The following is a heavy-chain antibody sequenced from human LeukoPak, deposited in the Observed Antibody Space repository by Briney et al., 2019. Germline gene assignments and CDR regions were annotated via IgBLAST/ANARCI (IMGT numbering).Heavy chain of an antibody. V-gene: IGHV3-23*01. CDR2: ISGSGGST. Sequence: GGSLRLSCAASGFTFSSYAMSWVRQAPGKGLEWVSAISGSGGSTYYADSVKGRFTISRDNAKNSLYLQMNSLRAEDTAVYYCATHHKYSTPGWGQGTLVTVSS. D-gene: IGHD6-6*01. CDR3: ATHHKYSTPG. J-gene: IGHJ4*02. CDR1: GFTFSSYA.